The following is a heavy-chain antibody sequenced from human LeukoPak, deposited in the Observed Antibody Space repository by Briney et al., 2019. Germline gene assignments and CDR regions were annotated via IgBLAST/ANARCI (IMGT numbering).Heavy chain of an antibody. D-gene: IGHD3-3*01. V-gene: IGHV1-18*04. CDR1: GYTFTSYG. Sequence: GASVKVSCKASGYTFTSYGISWVRQAPGQGLEWMGWISAYNGNTNYAQKLQGRVTMTTDTSTSTAYMELRSLRSDDTAVYYCARDRGFLEWSPGTPNFDYWGQGTLVTVSS. CDR3: ARDRGFLEWSPGTPNFDY. CDR2: ISAYNGNT. J-gene: IGHJ4*02.